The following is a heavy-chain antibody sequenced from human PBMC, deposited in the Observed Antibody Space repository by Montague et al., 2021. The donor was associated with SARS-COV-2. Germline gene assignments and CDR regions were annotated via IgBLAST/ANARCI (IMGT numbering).Heavy chain of an antibody. CDR2: IYYTGHT. Sequence: SETLSLTCTVSGASVASGNFYWSCIRQPPGKGLEWIGYIYYTGHTNHNLSLQSRVPMPADPSKNQLSLTLTSVTAADTAVYYCARSRANVPSRPGFDYWGQGALVTVSS. D-gene: IGHD6-6*01. J-gene: IGHJ4*02. CDR1: GASVASGNFY. V-gene: IGHV4-61*01. CDR3: ARSRANVPSRPGFDY.